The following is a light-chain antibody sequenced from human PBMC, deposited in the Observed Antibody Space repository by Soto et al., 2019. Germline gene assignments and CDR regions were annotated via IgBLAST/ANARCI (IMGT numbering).Light chain of an antibody. V-gene: IGKV3-20*01. CDR1: QSVSSSY. CDR2: CAS. J-gene: IGKJ2*01. CDR3: LQYGSSPYT. Sequence: EIVLTQSTGTLSLSPGERATLSCRASQSVSSSYLAWYQQKPGQAPRPLIYCASSRATGIPDRFSGSGSGSDFTLTISRLEPEDFAVYYGLQYGSSPYTFGQGTKLEIK.